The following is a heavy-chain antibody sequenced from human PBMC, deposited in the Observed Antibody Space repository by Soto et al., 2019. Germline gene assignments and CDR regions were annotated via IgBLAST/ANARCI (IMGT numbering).Heavy chain of an antibody. CDR1: GFSLTSNAVG. CDR2: IYWDDDN. Sequence: QITLKESGPTLVKPTQTLTLTCTFSGFSLTSNAVGVGWFRQPPGKALEWLALIYWDDDNHYSPSLKSRLTFTKDTSKNQVVLIMTDMDSVDTATYYCAHGSGWLFDFWGQGTLVTVSS. CDR3: AHGSGWLFDF. J-gene: IGHJ4*02. V-gene: IGHV2-5*02. D-gene: IGHD6-19*01.